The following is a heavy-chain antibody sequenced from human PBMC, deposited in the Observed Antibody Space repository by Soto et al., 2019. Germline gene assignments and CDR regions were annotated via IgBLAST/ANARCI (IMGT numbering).Heavy chain of an antibody. CDR1: GFTFSSYA. Sequence: PGGSLRLSCAASGFTFSSYAMSWVRQAPGKGLEWVSAISGSGGSTYYADSVKGRFTISRDNSKNTLYLQMNSLRAEDTAVYYCATGGRDGRGYYYCYMDVWGKGTTVTVSS. J-gene: IGHJ6*03. D-gene: IGHD2-15*01. V-gene: IGHV3-23*01. CDR3: ATGGRDGRGYYYCYMDV. CDR2: ISGSGGST.